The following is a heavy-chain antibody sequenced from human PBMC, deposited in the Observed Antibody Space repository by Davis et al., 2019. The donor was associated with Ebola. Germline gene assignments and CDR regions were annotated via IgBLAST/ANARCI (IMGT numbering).Heavy chain of an antibody. J-gene: IGHJ6*02. V-gene: IGHV3-23*01. CDR1: GFTFSSYA. D-gene: IGHD5-12*01. Sequence: PGGSLRLSCAASGFTFSSYAMTWARQAPGKGLEWVSAVTSSGGGTYYADSVKGRFIISRDNSKKTVYLNMNSLRVEDTAVYYCGKGLTIGFSRGMDVWGQGTTVTVSS. CDR2: VTSSGGGT. CDR3: GKGLTIGFSRGMDV.